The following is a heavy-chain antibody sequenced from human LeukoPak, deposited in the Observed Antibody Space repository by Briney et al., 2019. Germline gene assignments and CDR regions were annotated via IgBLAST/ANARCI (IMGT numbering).Heavy chain of an antibody. V-gene: IGHV4-59*01. Sequence: SETLSLTCTVSGGSISSYYWSWIRQPPGKGLEWIGYIYYSGSTNYNPSLKSRVTISVDTSKDQFSLKLSSVTAADTAVYYCARSVPQPIAARPSYAFDIWGQGTMVTVSS. CDR2: IYYSGST. J-gene: IGHJ3*02. D-gene: IGHD6-6*01. CDR3: ARSVPQPIAARPSYAFDI. CDR1: GGSISSYY.